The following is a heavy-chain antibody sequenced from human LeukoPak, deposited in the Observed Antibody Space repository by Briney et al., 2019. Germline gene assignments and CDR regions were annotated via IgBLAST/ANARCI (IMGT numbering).Heavy chain of an antibody. J-gene: IGHJ6*02. Sequence: SETRSLTCTVPGGSISSGGYYWSWIRQHPGKGLEWIGYIYYSGSTYYNPSLKSRVTISVDTSKNQFSLKLSSVTAADTAVYYCARDRGDYAYYYYGMDVWGQGTTVTVSS. CDR2: IYYSGST. CDR1: GGSISSGGYY. CDR3: ARDRGDYAYYYYGMDV. D-gene: IGHD4-17*01. V-gene: IGHV4-31*03.